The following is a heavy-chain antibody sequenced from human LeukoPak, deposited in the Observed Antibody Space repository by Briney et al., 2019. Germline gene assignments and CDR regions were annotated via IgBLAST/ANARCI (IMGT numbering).Heavy chain of an antibody. Sequence: GASVKVSCKASGYTFTGYYMHWVRQAPGQGLEWMGWINPNSGGTNYAQKFQGRVTMTRDTSISTAYMELSRLRSDDTAVYYCARDPDRDGVITWPRYFDLWGRGTLVTVSS. CDR1: GYTFTGYY. J-gene: IGHJ2*01. CDR3: ARDPDRDGVITWPRYFDL. D-gene: IGHD5-24*01. V-gene: IGHV1-2*02. CDR2: INPNSGGT.